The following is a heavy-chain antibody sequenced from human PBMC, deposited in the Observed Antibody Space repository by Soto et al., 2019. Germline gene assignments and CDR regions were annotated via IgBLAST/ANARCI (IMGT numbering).Heavy chain of an antibody. D-gene: IGHD5-18*01. V-gene: IGHV1-46*01. CDR1: GYTFTSYY. J-gene: IGHJ4*02. CDR3: ARDISEGYGTKYYFDY. Sequence: ASVKVSCKASGYTFTSYYMHWVRQAPGQGLEWMGIINPSGGSTSYAQKFQGRVTMTRDTSTSTVYMELSSLRSEDTAVYYCARDISEGYGTKYYFDYWGQGTLVTVSS. CDR2: INPSGGST.